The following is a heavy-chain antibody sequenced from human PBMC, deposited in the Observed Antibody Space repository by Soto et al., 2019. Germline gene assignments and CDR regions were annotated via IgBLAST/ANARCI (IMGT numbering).Heavy chain of an antibody. CDR3: ARGLRYFDWPKGIDY. V-gene: IGHV4-31*03. J-gene: IGHJ4*02. CDR1: GGSISSGGYY. CDR2: IYYSGST. Sequence: SSETLSLTCTVSGGSISSGGYYWSWIRQHPGKGLEWIGYIYYSGSTYYNPSLKSRVTISVDTSKNQFSLKLSSVTAADTAVYYCARGLRYFDWPKGIDYWGQGTLVTVSS. D-gene: IGHD3-9*01.